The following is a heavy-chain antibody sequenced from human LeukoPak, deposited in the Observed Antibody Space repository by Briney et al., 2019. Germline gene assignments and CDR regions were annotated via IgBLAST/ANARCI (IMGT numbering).Heavy chain of an antibody. Sequence: PSETLSLTCAVYGGSFSGYYWSWIRQPPGKGLEWIGEIKHSGSTSYNPSLKSRVTISVDTSKNQFSLKLSSVTAADTAVYYCARGGCSSTSCYLFYYYYYYMDVWGKGTTVTVSS. CDR2: IKHSGST. CDR1: GGSFSGYY. D-gene: IGHD2-2*01. V-gene: IGHV4-34*01. CDR3: ARGGCSSTSCYLFYYYYYYMDV. J-gene: IGHJ6*03.